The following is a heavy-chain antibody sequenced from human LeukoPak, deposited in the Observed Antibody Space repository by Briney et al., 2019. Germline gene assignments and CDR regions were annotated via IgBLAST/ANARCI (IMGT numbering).Heavy chain of an antibody. D-gene: IGHD3-22*01. V-gene: IGHV3-23*01. CDR2: ISGSGGRT. CDR1: GITLRNYG. Sequence: GGSLRLSCAGSGITLRNYGMSWVRQAPGKGLEWVAGISGSGGRTTYADSVKGRFTISRDNPKNTLYLQMSSLRVEDTAVYFCARRGVVIRVILVGFHEEAYYFDSWGQGALVTVSS. CDR3: ARRGVVIRVILVGFHEEAYYFDS. J-gene: IGHJ4*02.